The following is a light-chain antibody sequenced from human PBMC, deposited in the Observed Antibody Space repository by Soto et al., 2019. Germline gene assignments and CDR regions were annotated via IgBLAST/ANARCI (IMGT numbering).Light chain of an antibody. CDR3: NSYTSSSTFV. CDR1: SSDVGGYNY. V-gene: IGLV2-14*01. CDR2: GVT. Sequence: QSALTQPASVSGSPGQSITISCTGTSSDVGGYNYVSWYQQHPGKAPKLMIYGVTNRPSGVSSRFSGSRSGNTASLTISGLQAEDEAEYFCNSYTSSSTFVLGTGTKLTVL. J-gene: IGLJ1*01.